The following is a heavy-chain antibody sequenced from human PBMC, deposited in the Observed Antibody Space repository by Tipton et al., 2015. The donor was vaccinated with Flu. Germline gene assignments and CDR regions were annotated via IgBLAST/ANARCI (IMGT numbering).Heavy chain of an antibody. CDR2: IYNSEHT. V-gene: IGHV4-59*12. Sequence: TLSLTCTVSGGSIGSYYWSWIRQPPGKGLEWIGYIYNSEHTKYNPSLKSRVTISVDTSKKQFSLQLRSVTAADTAVYYCARDPSLGMPDYFDYWGPGTLVTASS. CDR1: GGSIGSYY. D-gene: IGHD2-2*01. CDR3: ARDPSLGMPDYFDY. J-gene: IGHJ4*02.